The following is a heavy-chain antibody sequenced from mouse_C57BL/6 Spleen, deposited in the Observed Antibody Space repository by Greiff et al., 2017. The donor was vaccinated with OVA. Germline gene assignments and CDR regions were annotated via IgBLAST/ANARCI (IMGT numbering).Heavy chain of an antibody. D-gene: IGHD6-1*01. V-gene: IGHV1-55*01. J-gene: IGHJ2*01. CDR1: GYTFTSYW. Sequence: SGAELVKPGASVKMSCKASGYTFTSYWITWVKQRPGQGLEWIGDIYPGSGSTNYNEKFKSKATLTVDTSSSTAYMQLSSLTSEDSAVYYCARDRLGSSYWGQGTTLTVSS. CDR3: ARDRLGSSY. CDR2: IYPGSGST.